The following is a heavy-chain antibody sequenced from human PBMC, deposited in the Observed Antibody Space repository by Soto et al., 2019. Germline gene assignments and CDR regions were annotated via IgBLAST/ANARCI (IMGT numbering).Heavy chain of an antibody. CDR3: ARLELSAVAGFDY. Sequence: PSETLSLTCTVSGGSISSYYWSWIRQPPGKGLEWTGYIYYSGSTNYNPSLKSRVTISVDTSKNQFSLKLSSVTAADTAVYYCARLELSAVAGFDYWGQGTLVNVSS. CDR1: GGSISSYY. CDR2: IYYSGST. D-gene: IGHD6-19*01. V-gene: IGHV4-59*08. J-gene: IGHJ4*02.